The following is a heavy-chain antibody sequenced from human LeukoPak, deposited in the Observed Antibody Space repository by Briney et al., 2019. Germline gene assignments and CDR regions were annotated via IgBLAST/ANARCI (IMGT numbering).Heavy chain of an antibody. D-gene: IGHD6-19*01. V-gene: IGHV3-30-3*01. J-gene: IGHJ3*02. CDR2: ISYDGSNR. Sequence: GGSLRLSCTASGFTFSSYAFHWVRQAPGQGLEWVAVISYDGSNRYHADSVKGRFTISRDNSKNTLFLQMDSLRADDTAVYYCARIPAVAGTRGAFDIWGQGTLVTVSS. CDR1: GFTFSSYA. CDR3: ARIPAVAGTRGAFDI.